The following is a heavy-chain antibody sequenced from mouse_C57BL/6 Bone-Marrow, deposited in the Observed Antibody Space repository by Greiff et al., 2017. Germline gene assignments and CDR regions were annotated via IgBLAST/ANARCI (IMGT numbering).Heavy chain of an antibody. V-gene: IGHV1-69*01. CDR3: ARSARAWFAY. J-gene: IGHJ3*01. CDR1: GYTFTSYW. Sequence: VQLQQPGAELVMPGASVKLSCKASGYTFTSYWMHWVKQRPGQGLEWIGEIDPSDSYTNYNQKFKGKSTLTEDKSSSTAYMQLSSLTSEDSAVYYCARSARAWFAYWGQGTLVTVSA. CDR2: IDPSDSYT.